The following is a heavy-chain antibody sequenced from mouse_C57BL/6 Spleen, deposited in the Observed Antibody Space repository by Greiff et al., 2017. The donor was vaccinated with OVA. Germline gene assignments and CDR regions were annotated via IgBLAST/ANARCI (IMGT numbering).Heavy chain of an antibody. D-gene: IGHD2-4*01. CDR2: INPSTGGT. Sequence: EVKLMESGPELVKPGASVKISCKASGYSFTGYYMNWVKQSPEKSLEWIGEINPSTGGTTYNQKFKAKATLTVDKSSSTAYMQLKSLTSEDSAVYYCARTIDYVLYYYAMDYWGQGTSVTVSS. CDR1: GYSFTGYY. V-gene: IGHV1-42*01. CDR3: ARTIDYVLYYYAMDY. J-gene: IGHJ4*01.